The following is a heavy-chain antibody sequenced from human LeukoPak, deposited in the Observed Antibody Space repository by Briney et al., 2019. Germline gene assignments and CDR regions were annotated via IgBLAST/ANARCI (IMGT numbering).Heavy chain of an antibody. V-gene: IGHV3-30*02. CDR1: GFTFSSYG. Sequence: GGSLRLSCAASGFTFSSYGMHWVRQAPGKGLEWVAFMRYDGSNKYYADSVKGRFTISRDNSKNTLYLQMNSLRAEDTAVYYCAKDQIVVTAIWGGDYWGQGTLVTVSS. J-gene: IGHJ4*02. CDR3: AKDQIVVTAIWGGDY. CDR2: MRYDGSNK. D-gene: IGHD2-21*02.